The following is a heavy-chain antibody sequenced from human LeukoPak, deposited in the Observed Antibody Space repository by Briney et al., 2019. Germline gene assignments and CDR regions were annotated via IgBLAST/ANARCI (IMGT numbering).Heavy chain of an antibody. CDR2: IWFDGSKT. J-gene: IGHJ4*02. D-gene: IGHD4-23*01. CDR3: AGDLGNFDRGGSYFDC. CDR1: GFTFTNHG. Sequence: GRSLRLSCAASGFTFTNHGFHWVRQAPGKGLEWVALIWFDGSKTVYVDSVKGRFTISRDDLKNTLYLQMNSLRDEDTAVYFCAGDLGNFDRGGSYFDCWGQGTLVTVSS. V-gene: IGHV3-33*01.